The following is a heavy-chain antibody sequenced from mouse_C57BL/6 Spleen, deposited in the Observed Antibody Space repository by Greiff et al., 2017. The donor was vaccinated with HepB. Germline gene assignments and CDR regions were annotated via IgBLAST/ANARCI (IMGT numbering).Heavy chain of an antibody. V-gene: IGHV14-4*01. D-gene: IGHD1-1*01. J-gene: IGHJ2*01. CDR2: IDPENGDT. CDR3: TTGGPFTTVVAKGDFDY. Sequence: EVQLQQSGAELVRPGASVKLSCTASGFNIKDDYMHWVKQRPEQGLEWIGWIDPENGDTEYASKFQGKATITADTSSNTAYLQLSSLTSEDPAVYYCTTGGPFTTVVAKGDFDYWGQGTTLTVSS. CDR1: GFNIKDDY.